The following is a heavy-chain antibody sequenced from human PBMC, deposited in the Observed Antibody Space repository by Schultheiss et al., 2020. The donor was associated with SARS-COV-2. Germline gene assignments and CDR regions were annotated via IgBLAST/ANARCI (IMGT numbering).Heavy chain of an antibody. J-gene: IGHJ3*02. V-gene: IGHV3-30-3*01. CDR3: ARGKLLSTVTTLAHAFDI. D-gene: IGHD4-17*01. Sequence: GESLKISCSAASGTTFDRHTLHWVRQAPGKGLEWVAVMSLGGDHHDYADSVKGRFTISRDNSKNTLYLQMNSLRDEDTAVYYCARGKLLSTVTTLAHAFDIWGQGTMVTVSS. CDR2: MSLGGDHH. CDR1: GTTFDRHT.